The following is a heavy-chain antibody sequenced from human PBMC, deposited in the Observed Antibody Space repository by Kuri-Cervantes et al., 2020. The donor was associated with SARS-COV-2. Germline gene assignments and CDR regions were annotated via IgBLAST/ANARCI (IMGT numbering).Heavy chain of an antibody. J-gene: IGHJ5*02. V-gene: IGHV3-15*01. CDR2: IKSKTDGGTT. Sequence: GETLKILCAASGCPFSHAWMSWVRQAPGKELEWVGRIKSKTDGGTTDYAAPVKGRFTISRDDSKNTLYLQMNSLKTEDTAVYYCTAETSSGWFGWFDPWGQGTLVTVSS. D-gene: IGHD6-19*01. CDR3: TAETSSGWFGWFDP. CDR1: GCPFSHAW.